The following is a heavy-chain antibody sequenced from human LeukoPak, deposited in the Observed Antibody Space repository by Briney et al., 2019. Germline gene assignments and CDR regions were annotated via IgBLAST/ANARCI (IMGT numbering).Heavy chain of an antibody. D-gene: IGHD3-10*01. V-gene: IGHV1-3*01. J-gene: IGHJ4*02. CDR2: INAGNGNT. CDR3: ARGVTMVRGHFDY. CDR1: GYTFTSYA. Sequence: ASVKVSCKASGYTFTSYAMHWVRQAPGQGLEWMGWINAGNGNTKYSQKFQGRVTITRDTSASTAYMELSSLRSEDTAVYYCARGVTMVRGHFDYWGQGTLVTVSS.